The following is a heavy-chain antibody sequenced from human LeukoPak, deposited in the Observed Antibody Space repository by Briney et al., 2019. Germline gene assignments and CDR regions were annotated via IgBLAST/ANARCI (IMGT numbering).Heavy chain of an antibody. CDR3: ALIAAAGNGDY. Sequence: GGSLRLSCAASGFTFSSYSMNWVRQAPGKGLEWVSSISSSSSYIYYADSVRGRFTISRDNAKNSLYLQMNSLRAEDTAVYYCALIAAAGNGDYWGQGTLVTVSS. J-gene: IGHJ4*02. CDR2: ISSSSSYI. D-gene: IGHD6-13*01. V-gene: IGHV3-21*01. CDR1: GFTFSSYS.